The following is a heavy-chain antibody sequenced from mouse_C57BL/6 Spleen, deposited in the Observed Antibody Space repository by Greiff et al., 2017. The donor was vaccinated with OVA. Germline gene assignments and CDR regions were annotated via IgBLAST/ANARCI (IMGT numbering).Heavy chain of an antibody. CDR1: GYTFTSYW. D-gene: IGHD1-1*01. CDR3: ALYYGSSYPFAY. V-gene: IGHV1-52*01. CDR2: IDPSDSET. Sequence: QVQLKQSGAELVRPGSSVKLSCKASGYTFTSYWMHWVKQRPIQGLEWIGNIDPSDSETHYNQKFKDKATLTVDKSSSTAYMQLSSLTSEDSAVYYCALYYGSSYPFAYWGQGTLVTVSA. J-gene: IGHJ3*01.